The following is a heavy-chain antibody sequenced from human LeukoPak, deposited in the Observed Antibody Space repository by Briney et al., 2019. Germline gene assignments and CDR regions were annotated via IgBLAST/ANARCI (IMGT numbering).Heavy chain of an antibody. Sequence: SQTLSLTCTVSGGSISSGGYYWAWIRQPPGKGLQWIGSIYYRGNTYYNPSLKSRVTMSVDTSKNQFSLRLTSVTAADTALYYCARDTIPPRNATEQKTGTYYWGQGTLVTVSS. CDR2: IYYRGNT. D-gene: IGHD7-27*01. CDR3: ARDTIPPRNATEQKTGTYY. J-gene: IGHJ4*02. CDR1: GGSISSGGYY. V-gene: IGHV4-39*02.